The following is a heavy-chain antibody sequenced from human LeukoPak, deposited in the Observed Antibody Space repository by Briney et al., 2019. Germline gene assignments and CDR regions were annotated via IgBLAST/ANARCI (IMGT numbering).Heavy chain of an antibody. Sequence: GGSLRLSCAASGFTFSDYYMTWIRQAPGKRLEWLSYISGSGSPTNYADSVKGRFTISRDNAENSLYLQMNSLRAEDTAVYYCARVGLTTAAGTYDYWGQGTLVTVSS. CDR1: GFTFSDYY. D-gene: IGHD6-13*01. CDR2: ISGSGSPT. J-gene: IGHJ4*02. CDR3: ARVGLTTAAGTYDY. V-gene: IGHV3-11*06.